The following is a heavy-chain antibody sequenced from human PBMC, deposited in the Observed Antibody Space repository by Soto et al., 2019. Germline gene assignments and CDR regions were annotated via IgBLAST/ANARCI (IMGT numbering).Heavy chain of an antibody. CDR1: GFTFSSYW. CDR3: SIVPASGGCNEV. CDR2: INQDGSEK. D-gene: IGHD6-19*01. V-gene: IGHV3-7*01. Sequence: QSVGTLRLSCTVSGFTFSSYWMSWVRQAPGKGLEWVANINQDGSEKYYVDSVKGRFTISRDNAKNSLYLQLSSLRAEDTAVYFCSIVPASGGCNEVWCQGPLVTVS. J-gene: IGHJ4*02.